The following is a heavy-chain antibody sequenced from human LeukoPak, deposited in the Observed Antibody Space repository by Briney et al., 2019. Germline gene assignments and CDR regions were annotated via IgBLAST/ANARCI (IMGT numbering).Heavy chain of an antibody. CDR2: IRSKANSYAT. D-gene: IGHD4-17*01. CDR1: GFTFSGSA. J-gene: IGHJ4*02. V-gene: IGHV3-73*01. CDR3: TSRLDYGDFDFYY. Sequence: GGSLRLSCAASGFTFSGSAMHWVRQASGKGLEWVGRIRSKANSYATAYAASVKGRFTISRDDSKNTAYLQMHSLKTEDPAVYYCTSRLDYGDFDFYYWAQETLLPVSS.